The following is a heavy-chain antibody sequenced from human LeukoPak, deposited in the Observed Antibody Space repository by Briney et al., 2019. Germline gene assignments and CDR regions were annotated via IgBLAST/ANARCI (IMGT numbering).Heavy chain of an antibody. Sequence: PGGSLRLSCAASGFTFSSYWMSWVRQAPGKGLEWVANIKQDGSEKYYVDSVKGRFTISRDNAKNSLYLQMNSLRAEDTAVYYCARYELEVPARPDAFDIWGQGTMVTVSS. CDR2: IKQDGSEK. CDR3: ARYELEVPARPDAFDI. J-gene: IGHJ3*02. CDR1: GFTFSSYW. D-gene: IGHD2-2*01. V-gene: IGHV3-7*01.